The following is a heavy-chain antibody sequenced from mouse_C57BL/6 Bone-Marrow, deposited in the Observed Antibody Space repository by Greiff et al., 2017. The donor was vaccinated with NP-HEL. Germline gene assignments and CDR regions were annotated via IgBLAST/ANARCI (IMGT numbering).Heavy chain of an antibody. CDR2: IHPSDSDT. CDR3: AIGGILLQGYFDV. CDR1: GYTFTSYW. Sequence: VQLQQPGAELVKPGASVKVSCKASGYTFTSYWMHWVKQRPGQGLEWIGRIHPSDSDTNYNQKFKGKATLTVDKSSSTAYMQLISLTSEDSAVYYCAIGGILLQGYFDVWGTGTTVTVSS. V-gene: IGHV1-74*01. J-gene: IGHJ1*03. D-gene: IGHD1-1*01.